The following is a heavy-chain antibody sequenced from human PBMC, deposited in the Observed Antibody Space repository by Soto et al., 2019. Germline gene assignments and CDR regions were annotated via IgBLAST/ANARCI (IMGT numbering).Heavy chain of an antibody. V-gene: IGHV3-74*01. CDR2: INSDGSST. D-gene: IGHD6-13*01. Sequence: GSLRLSCAASGFTFSSYWMHWVRQAPGKGLVWVSRINSDGSSTSYADSVKGRFTISRDNAKNTLYLQMNSLRAEDTAVYYCARETEQQLYNWFDPWGQGTLVTVSS. J-gene: IGHJ5*02. CDR1: GFTFSSYW. CDR3: ARETEQQLYNWFDP.